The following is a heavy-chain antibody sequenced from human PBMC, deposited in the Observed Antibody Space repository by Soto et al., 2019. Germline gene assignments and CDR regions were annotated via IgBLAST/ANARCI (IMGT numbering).Heavy chain of an antibody. J-gene: IGHJ4*02. V-gene: IGHV3-9*01. D-gene: IGHD5-18*01. CDR1: GFTFNDHA. CDR2: ITWNSAST. CDR3: AKTKGRSSIHSFDY. Sequence: AEGSLRLSCAASGFTFNDHAMHWVRQTPAMGLEWVAGITWNSASTAYADSVEGRFTISRDNSNNSLYLQMNSLRSEDTALYFCAKTKGRSSIHSFDYWGQGTLVPVSS.